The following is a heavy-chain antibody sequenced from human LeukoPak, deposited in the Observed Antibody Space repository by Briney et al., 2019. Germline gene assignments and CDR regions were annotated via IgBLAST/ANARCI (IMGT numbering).Heavy chain of an antibody. J-gene: IGHJ4*02. CDR3: ARVGRIYDILTGYHYFFDY. CDR1: GGSISSYY. Sequence: PSETLSLTCTVSGGSISSYYSRWIRQPPGNGLEWIGYIYYSGSTKYNPSLKSRVTISVDTSTNQFSLKLSSVTAADTAVYYCARVGRIYDILTGYHYFFDYWGQGTLVTVSS. V-gene: IGHV4-59*01. CDR2: IYYSGST. D-gene: IGHD3-9*01.